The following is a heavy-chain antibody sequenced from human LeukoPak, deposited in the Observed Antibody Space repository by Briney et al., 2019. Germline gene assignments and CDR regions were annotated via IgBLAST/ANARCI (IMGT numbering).Heavy chain of an antibody. Sequence: ASVTISCTVSGYTLTELSMHWVRQAPGKGHAWMGVFDPEDGETIYAQQFQGRVTMTEDTSTDTAYMELSSLRSEDTAVYYCAASPFLSGSYNYWGQGTLVTVSS. V-gene: IGHV1-24*01. J-gene: IGHJ4*02. CDR1: GYTLTELS. D-gene: IGHD1-26*01. CDR2: FDPEDGET. CDR3: AASPFLSGSYNY.